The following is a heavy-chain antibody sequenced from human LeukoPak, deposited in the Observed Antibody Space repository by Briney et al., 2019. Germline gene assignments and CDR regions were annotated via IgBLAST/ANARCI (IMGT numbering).Heavy chain of an antibody. CDR2: IWYDGSNK. CDR1: GFTFSSYG. V-gene: IGHV3-33*01. Sequence: GGSLRLSCAASGFTFSSYGMHWVRQAPGKGLEWVALIWYDGSNKYYTDSVKGRLTISRDNSKNTLYLQMNSLRAEDTAIYYCAREGPRGNSQFDYWGQGTLVTVSS. CDR3: AREGPRGNSQFDY. D-gene: IGHD2/OR15-2a*01. J-gene: IGHJ4*02.